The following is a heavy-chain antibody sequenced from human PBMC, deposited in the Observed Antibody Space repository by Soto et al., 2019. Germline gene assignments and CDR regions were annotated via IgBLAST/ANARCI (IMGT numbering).Heavy chain of an antibody. Sequence: VQLVESGGGLIQPGGSLRLSCAASGFTVSNNHMTWVRPAAGKGLELVSFVHGGGSTSYADSVKGRFTNSRDNSKNSLYLQVDRLRAEDTSIYYCAGRLTTAASLDYWGRGTLVTVSS. V-gene: IGHV3-53*01. D-gene: IGHD3-16*01. J-gene: IGHJ4*01. CDR1: GFTVSNNH. CDR2: VHGGGST. CDR3: AGRLTTAASLDY.